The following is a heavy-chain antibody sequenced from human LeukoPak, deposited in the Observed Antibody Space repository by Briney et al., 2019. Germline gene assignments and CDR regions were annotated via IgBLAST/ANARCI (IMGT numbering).Heavy chain of an antibody. CDR3: ARGNSGSHWGDHYFYMDV. Sequence: SETLSLTCAVYGGSFRGYFWGWVRQTPGKGLEWLGEITHNGGTNYMPSLSGRVSVFQDVSKNQFSLKLSSVTAADTGVYYCARGNSGSHWGDHYFYMDVWGKGTTAIVSS. CDR2: ITHNGGT. CDR1: GGSFRGYF. D-gene: IGHD1-26*01. J-gene: IGHJ6*03. V-gene: IGHV4-34*01.